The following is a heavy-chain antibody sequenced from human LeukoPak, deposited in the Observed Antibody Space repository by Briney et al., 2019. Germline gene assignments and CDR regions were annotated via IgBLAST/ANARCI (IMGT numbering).Heavy chain of an antibody. Sequence: GGSLRLSCEASGFTFSSYDMHWVRQPTEKVWEWSSPVGTASDTYYPGSVKGRFTISRENAKNSLYLQMNSLRAGDTAVYYCARGNYGDYRHGMDVWGQGTTVTVSS. CDR1: GFTFSSYD. D-gene: IGHD4-17*01. J-gene: IGHJ6*02. CDR3: ARGNYGDYRHGMDV. V-gene: IGHV3-13*01. CDR2: VGTASDT.